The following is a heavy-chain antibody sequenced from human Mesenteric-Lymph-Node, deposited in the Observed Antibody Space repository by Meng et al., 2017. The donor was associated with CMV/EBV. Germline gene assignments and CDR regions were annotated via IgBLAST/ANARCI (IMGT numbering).Heavy chain of an antibody. J-gene: IGHJ4*02. D-gene: IGHD6-13*01. CDR2: IYWDDDK. V-gene: IGHV2-5*02. CDR1: GFSLSTSGVG. Sequence: QITLKESGPTLVKPTQTLPLTCTFSGFSLSTSGVGAGWIRQPPGKALEWLALIYWDDDKRYSPSLKSRLTITKDTSKNQVVLTMTNMDPVDTATYYCAHSSGIAAAGPFYFDYWGQGTLVTVSS. CDR3: AHSSGIAAAGPFYFDY.